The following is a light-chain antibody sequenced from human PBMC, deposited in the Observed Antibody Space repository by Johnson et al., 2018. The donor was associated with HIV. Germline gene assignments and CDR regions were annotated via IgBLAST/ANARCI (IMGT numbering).Light chain of an antibody. V-gene: IGLV1-51*01. CDR3: GTWDFSLSARV. CDR1: SSNIGNNY. CDR2: DNN. Sequence: QSVLTQPPSVSAAPGQKVTISCSGSSSNIGNNYVSWFQQLPGTAPKLLIYDNNKRPSGIPARFSGSKSGTSATLGITGLQTGDEADYYCGTWDFSLSARVFGTGTKVTVL. J-gene: IGLJ1*01.